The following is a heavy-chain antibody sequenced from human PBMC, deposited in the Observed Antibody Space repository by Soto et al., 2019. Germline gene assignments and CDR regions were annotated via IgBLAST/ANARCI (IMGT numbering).Heavy chain of an antibody. CDR1: GFTFSSYW. CDR2: IKQDGSEK. CDR3: ARGVRWLQLSGIPAIDY. D-gene: IGHD5-12*01. Sequence: PGGSRRLSCAASGFTFSSYWMSWVRQAPGKGLEWVANIKQDGSEKYYVDSVKGRFTISRDNAKNSLYLQMNSLRAEDTAVYYCARGVRWLQLSGIPAIDYWGQGTLVTVSS. J-gene: IGHJ4*02. V-gene: IGHV3-7*01.